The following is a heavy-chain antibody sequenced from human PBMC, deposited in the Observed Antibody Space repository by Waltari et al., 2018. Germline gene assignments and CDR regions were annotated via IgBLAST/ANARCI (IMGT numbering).Heavy chain of an antibody. Sequence: SCAASGFTFSSYAMHWVRQAPGKGLEWVAVISYDGSNKYYADSVKGRFTISRDNSKNTLYLQMNSLRAEDTAVYYCARDLTPYSNYGWFDPWGQGTLVTVSS. CDR1: GFTFSSYA. J-gene: IGHJ5*02. D-gene: IGHD4-4*01. CDR3: ARDLTPYSNYGWFDP. V-gene: IGHV3-30-3*01. CDR2: ISYDGSNK.